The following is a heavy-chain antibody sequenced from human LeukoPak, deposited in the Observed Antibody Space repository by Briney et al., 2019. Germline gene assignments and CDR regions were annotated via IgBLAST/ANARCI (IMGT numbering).Heavy chain of an antibody. V-gene: IGHV1-2*02. CDR2: MNPKNGGT. Sequence: ASVKVSCKASGYTFTDYYMHWVRQAPGQGLEWMGWMNPKNGGTNYAQKFQGRVTMTRDTSISTAYMELSRLRSDDTAFYYCARVSLPTVATTYYYMDVWGKGTTVTISS. J-gene: IGHJ6*03. D-gene: IGHD4-17*01. CDR3: ARVSLPTVATTYYYMDV. CDR1: GYTFTDYY.